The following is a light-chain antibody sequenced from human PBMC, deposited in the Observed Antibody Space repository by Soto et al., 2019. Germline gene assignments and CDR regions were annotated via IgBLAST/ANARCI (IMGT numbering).Light chain of an antibody. J-gene: IGLJ1*01. CDR3: SSYTSSSILYV. CDR2: EVV. CDR1: QNDIGVYDF. Sequence: QSALTQPPSASGSPGQSVTISCTGTQNDIGVYDFVSWYQHHPGKAPRLIIYEVVQRPSGVPDRFSGSKSGNTASLTVSGLQAADEADYYCSSYTSSSILYVFGTGTKVTVL. V-gene: IGLV2-8*01.